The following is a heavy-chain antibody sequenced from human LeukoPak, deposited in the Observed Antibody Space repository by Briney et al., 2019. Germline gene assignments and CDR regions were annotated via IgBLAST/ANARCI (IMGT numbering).Heavy chain of an antibody. Sequence: XXIGEXNHSXSTNYNPSLKSRVTISVDTSKNQFSLKLSSVTAADTAVYYCARVLGYDFWSGYPKSNWFDPWGQGTLVTVSS. J-gene: IGHJ5*02. CDR2: XNHSXST. D-gene: IGHD3-3*01. CDR3: ARVLGYDFWSGYPKSNWFDP. V-gene: IGHV4-34*01.